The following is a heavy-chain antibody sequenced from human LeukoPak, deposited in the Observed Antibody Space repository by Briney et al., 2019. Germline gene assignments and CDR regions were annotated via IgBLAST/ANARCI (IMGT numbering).Heavy chain of an antibody. CDR2: ISSSSGSK. CDR1: GFAFSSYS. CDR3: ARDLHVRGIITNTNWFDP. D-gene: IGHD3-10*02. V-gene: IGHV3-21*01. Sequence: GGFLRLSCAASGFAFSSYSMNWVRQAPGKGLEWVSSISSSSGSKYYSDSLKGRFTISRDNAKDLLYLQMNSLRAEDTAVYYFARDLHVRGIITNTNWFDPWGQGTLVTVSS. J-gene: IGHJ5*02.